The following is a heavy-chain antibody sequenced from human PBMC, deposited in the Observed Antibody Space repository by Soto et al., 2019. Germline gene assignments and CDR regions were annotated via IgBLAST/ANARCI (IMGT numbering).Heavy chain of an antibody. CDR3: AKELQQLGNTFDY. V-gene: IGHV3-30*18. CDR2: ISYDGSNK. J-gene: IGHJ4*02. D-gene: IGHD6-13*01. Sequence: GGSLRLSCAASGFTFSSYGMHWVRQAPGKGLEWVAVISYDGSNKYYADSVKGRFTISRDNSKNTLYLQMNSLRAEDTAVYYCAKELQQLGNTFDYWGQGTLVTVSS. CDR1: GFTFSSYG.